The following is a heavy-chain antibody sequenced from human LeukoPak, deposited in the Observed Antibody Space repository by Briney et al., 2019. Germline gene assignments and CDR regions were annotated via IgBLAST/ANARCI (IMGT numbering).Heavy chain of an antibody. D-gene: IGHD2-15*01. V-gene: IGHV4-59*01. J-gene: IGHJ4*02. CDR2: IYYSGST. Sequence: SETLSLTCSVSGGSISSDYWSWFRQPPGKGLEWIGYIYYSGSTNYNPSLTSRVTISIDTSKNQFSLKLSSVTAADTAVYYCARGGAALDYWGRGTLVTVSS. CDR3: ARGGAALDY. CDR1: GGSISSDY.